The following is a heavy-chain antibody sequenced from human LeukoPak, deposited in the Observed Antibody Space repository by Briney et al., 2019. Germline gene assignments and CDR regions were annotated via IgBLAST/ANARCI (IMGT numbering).Heavy chain of an antibody. CDR3: ARDYYDSSGYYYYYYGMDV. CDR1: GYTFTSYG. D-gene: IGHD3-22*01. J-gene: IGHJ6*02. Sequence: GASVKVSCKASGYTFTSYGISWVRQAPGQGLEWVGWISAYNGNTNYAQKLQGIVTMTTNTTTSTAYMELRSLRSDDTAVYYCARDYYDSSGYYYYYYGMDVWGQGTTVTVSS. V-gene: IGHV1-18*01. CDR2: ISAYNGNT.